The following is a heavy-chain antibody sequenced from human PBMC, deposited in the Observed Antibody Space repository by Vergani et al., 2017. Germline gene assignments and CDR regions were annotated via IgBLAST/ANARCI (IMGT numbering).Heavy chain of an antibody. V-gene: IGHV4-59*02. CDR2: IYYSGST. CDR1: GGSVSSYY. D-gene: IGHD3-9*01. CDR3: ARGGYDILTGYFMSLDY. J-gene: IGHJ4*02. Sequence: QLQLQESGPGLVKPSETLSLTCTVSGGSVSSYYWSWIRQPPGKGLEWIGYIYYSGSTNYNPSLKSRVTISVDTSKNQFSLKLSSVTAADTAVYYCARGGYDILTGYFMSLDYWGQGTLVTVSS.